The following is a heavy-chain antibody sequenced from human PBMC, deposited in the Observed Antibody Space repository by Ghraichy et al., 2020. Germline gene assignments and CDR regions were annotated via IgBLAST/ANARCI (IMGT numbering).Heavy chain of an antibody. CDR2: INAGNGNT. V-gene: IGHV1-3*01. CDR1: GYTFTSYA. J-gene: IGHJ4*02. D-gene: IGHD3-22*01. CDR3: ATDVYSSGYLGY. Sequence: ASVKVSCKASGYTFTSYAMHWVRQAPGQRLEWMGWINAGNGNTKYSQKFQGRVTITRDTSASTAYMELSSLRSEDTAVYYCATDVYSSGYLGYWGQGTLVTVSS.